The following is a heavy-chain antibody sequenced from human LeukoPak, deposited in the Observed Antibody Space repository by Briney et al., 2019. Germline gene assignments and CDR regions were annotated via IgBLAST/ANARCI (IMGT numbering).Heavy chain of an antibody. D-gene: IGHD2-2*01. CDR3: AKVETSGGANCYALDY. J-gene: IGHJ4*02. V-gene: IGHV3-74*01. CDR1: GFTLSSSW. CDR2: VSPDGNLA. Sequence: GGSLRLSCAGSGFTLSSSWMHWVRQAPGKGPVWVAHVSPDGNLANYADSVKGRFIISRDNAKNTLFLQMNSLSAEDTAVYYCAKVETSGGANCYALDYWGQGTLVTVSS.